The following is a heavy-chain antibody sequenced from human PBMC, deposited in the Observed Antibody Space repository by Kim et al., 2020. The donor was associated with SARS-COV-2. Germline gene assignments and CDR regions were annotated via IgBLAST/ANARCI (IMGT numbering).Heavy chain of an antibody. CDR1: GGSFSGYY. J-gene: IGHJ5*02. V-gene: IGHV4-34*01. CDR2: INHSGST. D-gene: IGHD2-15*01. Sequence: SETLSLTCAVYGGSFSGYYWSWIRQPPGKGLEWIGEINHSGSTNYNPSLKSRVTISVDTSKNQFSLKLSSVTAADTAVYYCARELGVVAATRHWFDPWGQGTLVTVSS. CDR3: ARELGVVAATRHWFDP.